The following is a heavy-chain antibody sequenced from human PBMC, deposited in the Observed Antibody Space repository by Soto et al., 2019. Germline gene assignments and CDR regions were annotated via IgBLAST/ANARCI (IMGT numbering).Heavy chain of an antibody. J-gene: IGHJ6*02. CDR1: GGSISSGGYS. CDR3: ARYGDETRYYYYGMDV. V-gene: IGHV4-30-2*01. CDR2: IYHSGST. Sequence: PSETLSLTCAVSGGSISSGGYSWSWIRQPPGKGLEWIGYIYHSGSTYYNPSLKSRVTISVDRSKNQFSLKLCSVTAADTAVYYCARYGDETRYYYYGMDVWGQGTTVTVSS. D-gene: IGHD4-17*01.